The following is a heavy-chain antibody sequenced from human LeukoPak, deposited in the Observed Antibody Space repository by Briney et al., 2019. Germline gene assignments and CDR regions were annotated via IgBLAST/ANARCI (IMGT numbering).Heavy chain of an antibody. J-gene: IGHJ4*02. V-gene: IGHV4-39*07. Sequence: SETLSLTCCVSGGCISSSSYYWGWIRQPPGKGLEWIGSIYYSGNTYNYPSLKSRVTVSVDPSKNQFSLTLSSVIEADTAVYYCARAYAGYASRFDYWGQGILVTVSS. CDR1: GGCISSSSYY. CDR3: ARAYAGYASRFDY. CDR2: IYYSGNT. D-gene: IGHD1-1*01.